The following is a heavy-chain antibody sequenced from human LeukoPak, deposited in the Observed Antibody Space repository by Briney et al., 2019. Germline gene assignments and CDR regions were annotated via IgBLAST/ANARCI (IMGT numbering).Heavy chain of an antibody. CDR2: ISSSGRTM. V-gene: IGHV3-48*03. J-gene: IGHJ4*02. CDR1: GFIFSDYE. Sequence: GGSLRLSCAASGFIFSDYEMNWVRQAPGKGLECVSHISSSGRTMYYADSVKGRFTISRDNAKNSLYLQMNSLRDEDTAVYYCARDSDPSKYYDILTGYYTKGYYFDYWGQGTLVTVSS. D-gene: IGHD3-9*01. CDR3: ARDSDPSKYYDILTGYYTKGYYFDY.